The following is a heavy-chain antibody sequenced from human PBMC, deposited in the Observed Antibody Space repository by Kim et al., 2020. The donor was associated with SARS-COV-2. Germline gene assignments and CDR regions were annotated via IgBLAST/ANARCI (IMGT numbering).Heavy chain of an antibody. D-gene: IGHD5-18*01. Sequence: GGSLRLSCTASGFTFSDYSMSWIRQAPGKGLEWVSYISSSSSDTTYEDSASGRFTISRANDNTSLFPQLNIQSPKAEDASYYSCARDGGYNYGIDHFDY. V-gene: IGHV3-11*06. CDR3: SCARDGGYNYGIDHFDY. CDR2: ISSSSSDT. CDR1: GFTFSDYS. J-gene: IGHJ4*01.